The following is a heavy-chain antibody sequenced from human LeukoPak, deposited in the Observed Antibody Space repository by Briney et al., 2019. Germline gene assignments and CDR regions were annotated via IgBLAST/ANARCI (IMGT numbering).Heavy chain of an antibody. CDR3: AGGAGDYTFDY. V-gene: IGHV4-59*01. CDR1: GGSISSYN. CDR2: IYNSGSN. D-gene: IGHD4-17*01. J-gene: IGHJ4*02. Sequence: PSETLSLTCTVSGGSISSYNWSWIRQPPGKGLEWIGYIYNSGSNNYNPSLKRRVTISVHTSKNQFSRKLSSVTAADTAVYYCAGGAGDYTFDYWGQGTLVTVSS.